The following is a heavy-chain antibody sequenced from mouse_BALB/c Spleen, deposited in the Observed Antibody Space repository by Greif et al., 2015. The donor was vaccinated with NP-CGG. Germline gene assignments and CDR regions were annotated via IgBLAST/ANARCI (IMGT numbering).Heavy chain of an antibody. J-gene: IGHJ1*01. V-gene: IGHV1-15*01. D-gene: IGHD1-1*01. CDR1: GYTFTDYE. CDR3: TRVISSLYFDV. Sequence: QVQLQQSGAELVRPGASVTLSCKASGYTFTDYEMHWVKQTPVHGLEWIGAIDPETGGTAYNQKFKGKATLTADKSSSTAYMELRSLTSEDSAVYYCTRVISSLYFDVWGAGTTVTVSS. CDR2: IDPETGGT.